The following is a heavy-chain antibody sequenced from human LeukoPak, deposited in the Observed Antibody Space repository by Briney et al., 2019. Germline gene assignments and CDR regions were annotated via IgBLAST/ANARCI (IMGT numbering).Heavy chain of an antibody. Sequence: GGSLRLSCAASGFTFSSYVMHWVRQAPGKGLEWVAVISYDGSNKYYADSVKGRFTISRDNSKNMLYLQMNSLRAEDTAVYYCARDWDYYDSSGYPVDAFDIWGQGTMVTVSS. V-gene: IGHV3-30*04. CDR1: GFTFSSYV. J-gene: IGHJ3*02. CDR3: ARDWDYYDSSGYPVDAFDI. D-gene: IGHD3-22*01. CDR2: ISYDGSNK.